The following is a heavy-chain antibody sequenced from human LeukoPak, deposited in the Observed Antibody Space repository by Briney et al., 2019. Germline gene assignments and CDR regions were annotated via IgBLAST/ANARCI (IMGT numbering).Heavy chain of an antibody. Sequence: GGSLRLSCVASGFTFNHYVMHWVRQAPGKGLEWVAVISKDGSAKFYADSVKGRFTISRDNSKNTLYLETDSLRAEDSAVYFCARDTLRYYDSSGYDAFDIWGQGTMVTVSS. CDR2: ISKDGSAK. D-gene: IGHD3-22*01. V-gene: IGHV3-30-3*01. J-gene: IGHJ3*02. CDR3: ARDTLRYYDSSGYDAFDI. CDR1: GFTFNHYV.